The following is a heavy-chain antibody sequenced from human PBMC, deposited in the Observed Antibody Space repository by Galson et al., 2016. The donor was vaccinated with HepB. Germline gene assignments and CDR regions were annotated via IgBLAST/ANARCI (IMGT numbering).Heavy chain of an antibody. J-gene: IGHJ3*02. CDR2: INPNSGGT. CDR1: EYTFTDYY. D-gene: IGHD2-21*02. Sequence: SVKVSCKASEYTFTDYYIHWVRQAPGQGLEWMGWINPNSGGTNYAQKFQGWVTMTRDTSISTAYMELSRLRSDDTAVYYCAREVRGVYCGANCKGAFDIWGQGTMVTVSS. CDR3: AREVRGVYCGANCKGAFDI. V-gene: IGHV1-2*04.